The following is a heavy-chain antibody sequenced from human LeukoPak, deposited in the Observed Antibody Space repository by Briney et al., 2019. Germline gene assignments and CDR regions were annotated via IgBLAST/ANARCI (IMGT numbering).Heavy chain of an antibody. V-gene: IGHV4-34*01. D-gene: IGHD1-26*01. CDR3: ARAAYRAFDI. Sequence: SETLSLTCAVYGGSFSGYYWSWIRQPPGKGVERVGEINNSDTTNYNPSLTSRVNISVDTSKNQFSLKLSSVTAADTAVYYCARAAYRAFDIWGQGTMVTVSS. CDR2: INNSDTT. CDR1: GGSFSGYY. J-gene: IGHJ3*02.